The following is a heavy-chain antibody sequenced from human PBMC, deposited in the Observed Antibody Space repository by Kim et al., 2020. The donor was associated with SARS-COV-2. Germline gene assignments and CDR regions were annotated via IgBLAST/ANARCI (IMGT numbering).Heavy chain of an antibody. J-gene: IGHJ4*02. Sequence: TMYPQKFGDRVIITRDTSASTVYMEMSSLRSEDTAIYYCAREKDLLPLFDHWGQGTPVTVSS. CDR2: T. CDR3: AREKDLLPLFDH. V-gene: IGHV1-3*01. D-gene: IGHD1-26*01.